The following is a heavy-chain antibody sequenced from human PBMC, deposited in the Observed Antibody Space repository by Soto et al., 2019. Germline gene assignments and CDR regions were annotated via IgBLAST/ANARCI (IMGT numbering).Heavy chain of an antibody. J-gene: IGHJ6*02. CDR1: GGSISSSSYY. CDR3: ARHLRGMDV. CDR2: IYYSGST. Sequence: SETLSLTCTVSGGSISSSSYYWGWIRQPPGKGLEWIGSIYYSGSTYYNPSLKSRVTISVDTSKNQFSLKLSSVTAADTAVYYCARHLRGMDVWGQGTTVTVYS. V-gene: IGHV4-39*01.